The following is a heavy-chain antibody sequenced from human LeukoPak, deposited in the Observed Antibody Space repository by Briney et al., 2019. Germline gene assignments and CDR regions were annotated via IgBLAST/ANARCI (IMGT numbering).Heavy chain of an antibody. V-gene: IGHV4-39*01. CDR2: IYYSGSN. Sequence: PSETLSLTCSVSGGSISSSSYYWGWIRPPPGKGLEWIGSIYYSGSNYYNPSLKSRVTISVDTSKNQFSLKLSSVTAADTAVYYCARTAIVLLWFGELPYDAFDIWGQGTMVTVSS. D-gene: IGHD3-10*01. CDR1: GGSISSSSYY. J-gene: IGHJ3*02. CDR3: ARTAIVLLWFGELPYDAFDI.